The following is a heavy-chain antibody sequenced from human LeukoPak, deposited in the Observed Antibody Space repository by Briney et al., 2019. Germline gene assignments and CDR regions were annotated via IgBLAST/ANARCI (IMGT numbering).Heavy chain of an antibody. CDR3: ARGYCSSTSCYGDYFDY. CDR1: GFTFSSYW. Sequence: PGGSLRLSCAASGFTFSSYWMSWVRQAPGKGLEWVANIKQDGSEKYYVDSVKGQFTISRDNAKNSLYLQMNSLRAEDTAVYYCARGYCSSTSCYGDYFDYWGQGTLVTVSS. CDR2: IKQDGSEK. J-gene: IGHJ4*02. V-gene: IGHV3-7*01. D-gene: IGHD2-2*01.